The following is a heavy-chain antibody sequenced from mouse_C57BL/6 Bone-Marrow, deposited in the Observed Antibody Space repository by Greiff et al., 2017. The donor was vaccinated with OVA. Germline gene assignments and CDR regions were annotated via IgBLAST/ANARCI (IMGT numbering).Heavy chain of an antibody. D-gene: IGHD1-1*01. CDR3: ARSYYYGFAY. CDR1: GYAFSSSW. V-gene: IGHV1-82*01. Sequence: QVQLKESGPELVKPGASVKISCKASGYAFSSSWMNWVKQRPGKGLEWIGRIYPGDGDTNYNGKFKGKATLTADKSSSTAYMQLSSLTSEDSAVYCCARSYYYGFAYWGQGTLVTVSA. J-gene: IGHJ3*01. CDR2: IYPGDGDT.